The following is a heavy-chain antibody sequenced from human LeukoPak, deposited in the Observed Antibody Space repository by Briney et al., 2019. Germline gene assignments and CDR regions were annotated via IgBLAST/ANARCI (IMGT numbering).Heavy chain of an antibody. CDR1: GFTFSSYW. CDR3: GRSQNYNDSSGYSY. J-gene: IGHJ4*02. CDR2: IKQDGSEK. Sequence: GGSLRLSCAASGFTFSSYWMSWVRQAPGKGLEWVANIKQDGSEKYYVDSVKGRFTISRDNAKKSLYLQMNSLRAEDTAVYYCGRSQNYNDSSGYSYWGQGTLVTVSS. D-gene: IGHD3-22*01. V-gene: IGHV3-7*03.